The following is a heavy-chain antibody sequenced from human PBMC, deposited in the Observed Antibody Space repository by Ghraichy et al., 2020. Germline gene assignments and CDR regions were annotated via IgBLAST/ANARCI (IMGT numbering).Heavy chain of an antibody. CDR2: ISAYNGNT. D-gene: IGHD2-15*01. CDR3: ASHRLLLYYYYGMDV. Sequence: ASVKVSCKASGYTFTSYGISWVRQAPGQGLEWMGWISAYNGNTNYAQKLQGRVTMTTDTSTSTAYMELRSLRSDDTAVYYCASHRLLLYYYYGMDVWGQGTTVTVSS. J-gene: IGHJ6*02. V-gene: IGHV1-18*01. CDR1: GYTFTSYG.